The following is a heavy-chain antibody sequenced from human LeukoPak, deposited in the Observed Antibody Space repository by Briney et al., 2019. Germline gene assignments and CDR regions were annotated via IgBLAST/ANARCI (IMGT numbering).Heavy chain of an antibody. Sequence: GSLRLSCAASGFTFSSYSMNWVRQAPGKGLEWVSSISSSSSYIYYADSVKGRFTISRDNAKNSLYLQMNSLRAEDTAVYYCARGMGMTTVTNFDYWGQGTLVTVSS. D-gene: IGHD4-17*01. CDR1: GFTFSSYS. J-gene: IGHJ4*02. V-gene: IGHV3-21*01. CDR3: ARGMGMTTVTNFDY. CDR2: ISSSSSYI.